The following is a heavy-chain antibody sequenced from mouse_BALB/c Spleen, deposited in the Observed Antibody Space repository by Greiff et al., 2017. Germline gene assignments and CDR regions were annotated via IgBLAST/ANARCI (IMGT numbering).Heavy chain of an antibody. J-gene: IGHJ4*01. V-gene: IGHV5-12-2*01. D-gene: IGHD2-1*01. CDR2: ISNGGGST. CDR1: GFTFSSYT. Sequence: EVHLVESGGGLVQPGGSLKLSCAASGFTFSSYTMSWVRQTPEKRLEWVAYISNGGGSTYYPDTVKGRFTISRDNAKNTLYLQMSSLKSEDTAMYYCARRGNGYYAMDYWGQGTSVTVSS. CDR3: ARRGNGYYAMDY.